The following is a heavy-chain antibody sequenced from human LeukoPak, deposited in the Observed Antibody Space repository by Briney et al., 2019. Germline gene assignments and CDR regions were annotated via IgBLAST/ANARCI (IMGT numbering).Heavy chain of an antibody. CDR3: ATSRVGDTVSLDY. CDR1: GYTLTELS. Sequence: ASVKVSCKVSGYTLTELSIHWVRQSPGKGLEWMGGFEPEDAETFYAQRFQGRITMTEDTSTNTGYMNLSSLRSEDTAIYYCATSRVGDTVSLDYWGQGSLVTVSS. D-gene: IGHD1-26*01. V-gene: IGHV1-24*01. J-gene: IGHJ4*02. CDR2: FEPEDAET.